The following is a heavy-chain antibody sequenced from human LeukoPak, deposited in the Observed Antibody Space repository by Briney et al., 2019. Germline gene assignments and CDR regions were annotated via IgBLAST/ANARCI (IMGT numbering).Heavy chain of an antibody. D-gene: IGHD5-18*01. J-gene: IGHJ4*02. CDR3: ARDRIQLSGFPLMGY. CDR2: IIPIFGTA. V-gene: IGHV1-69*13. Sequence: ASVTVSCKASGGTFSSYAISWVRQAPGQGLEWMGGIIPIFGTANYAQKFQGRVTITADESTSTAYMELSSLRSEDTAVYYCARDRIQLSGFPLMGYWGQGTLVTVSS. CDR1: GGTFSSYA.